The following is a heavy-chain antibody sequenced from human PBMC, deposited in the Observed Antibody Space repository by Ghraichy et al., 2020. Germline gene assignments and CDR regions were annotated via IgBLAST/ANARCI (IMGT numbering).Heavy chain of an antibody. V-gene: IGHV3-74*01. CDR1: GFSFSYSW. D-gene: IGHD5-24*01. J-gene: IGHJ4*02. Sequence: GSLRLSCAASGFSFSYSWMHWVRQAPGKGLVWVSRINRDGSSTNYADSVKGRFTISRDNAKNTLYLEMNSLRAEDTAVYYCARVAQDGYNLLDKWGQGTLVTVSS. CDR3: ARVAQDGYNLLDK. CDR2: INRDGSST.